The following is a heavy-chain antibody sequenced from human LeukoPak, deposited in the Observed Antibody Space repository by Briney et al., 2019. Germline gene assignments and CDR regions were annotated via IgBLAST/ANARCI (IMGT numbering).Heavy chain of an antibody. CDR3: ARRTGYPNWFDP. D-gene: IGHD3/OR15-3a*01. J-gene: IGHJ5*02. CDR1: GFTFTSFV. V-gene: IGHV3-23*01. Sequence: QPGGSLRLSCAASGFTFTSFVMSWARQAPGKGLEWVSVISGSGGDTYYADSVKGRFTISRDTSKDTLYLQMNSLRAEDTAVYYCARRTGYPNWFDPWGQGTLVTVSS. CDR2: ISGSGGDT.